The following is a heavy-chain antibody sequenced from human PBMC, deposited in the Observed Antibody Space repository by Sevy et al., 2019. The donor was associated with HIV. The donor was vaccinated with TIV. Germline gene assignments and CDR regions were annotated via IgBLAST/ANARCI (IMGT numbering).Heavy chain of an antibody. V-gene: IGHV3-48*02. CDR1: GFTFSSYS. D-gene: IGHD6-13*01. J-gene: IGHJ4*02. CDR2: ISSSSSTI. Sequence: GESLKISCAASGFTFSSYSMNWVRQAPGKGLEWVSYISSSSSTIYYADSVKGRFTISRDNAKNSLYLQMNSLRDEDTVVYYCASRSAAAGLSLDYWGQGTLVTVSS. CDR3: ASRSAAAGLSLDY.